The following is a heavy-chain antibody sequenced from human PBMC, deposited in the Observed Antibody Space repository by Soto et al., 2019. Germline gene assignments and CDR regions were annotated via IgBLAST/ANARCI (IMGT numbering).Heavy chain of an antibody. D-gene: IGHD2-21*02. Sequence: EVQLVESGGGLVQPGGSLRLSCAASGFTFSSYWMSWVRQAPGKGLEWVANIKLDGSEKYYVDSVKGRFTISRDNAKNSLYLQMNSLRAEDTAVYYCARGDPNPYCYYGMDVWGQGTTVTVSS. CDR3: ARGDPNPYCYYGMDV. J-gene: IGHJ6*02. CDR2: IKLDGSEK. V-gene: IGHV3-7*01. CDR1: GFTFSSYW.